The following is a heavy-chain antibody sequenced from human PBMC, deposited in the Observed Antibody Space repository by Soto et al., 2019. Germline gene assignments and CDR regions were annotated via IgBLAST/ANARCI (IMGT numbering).Heavy chain of an antibody. CDR2: IFSVVRT. D-gene: IGHD3-16*01. CDR1: GASVRDQY. J-gene: IGHJ6*03. Sequence: QVQLQESGPRLVNPSETLSLTCTVSGASVRDQYWTWIRQPPGKRREFIGYIFSVVRTKYNPSLENRVTISVDTSKNQFSLRLTSVAATDTAVYYCARTLDYGHMDVWGKGTTVTVSS. V-gene: IGHV4-59*02. CDR3: ARTLDYGHMDV.